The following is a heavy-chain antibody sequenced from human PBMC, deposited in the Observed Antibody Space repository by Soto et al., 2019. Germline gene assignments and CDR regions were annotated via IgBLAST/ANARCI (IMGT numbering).Heavy chain of an antibody. D-gene: IGHD6-13*01. CDR3: ARAGSSWYITY. CDR1: GFTFSSYG. CDR2: IWYDGSNK. J-gene: IGHJ4*02. V-gene: IGHV3-33*01. Sequence: GGSLRLSCAASGFTFSSYGMHWVRQAPGKGLEWVAVIWYDGSNKYYADSVKGRFTISRDNSKNTLYLQMNSLRAEDTAVYYCARAGSSWYITYWGQGTLVTVSS.